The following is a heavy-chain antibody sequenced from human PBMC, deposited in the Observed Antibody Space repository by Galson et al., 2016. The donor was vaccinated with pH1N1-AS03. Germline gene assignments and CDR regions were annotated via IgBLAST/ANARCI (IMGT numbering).Heavy chain of an antibody. CDR3: ARESPLNYYLDL. Sequence: SLRLSCAASGFTFSNYAMTWVRQAPGKGLEWVSSISGSGGSTNSADSVRDRFSISRDHAKNSLYLQMNSLRDEDRAVYYCARESPLNYYLDLWGRGTLVTVSS. J-gene: IGHJ2*01. CDR2: ISGSGGST. D-gene: IGHD1-7*01. CDR1: GFTFSNYA. V-gene: IGHV3-23*01.